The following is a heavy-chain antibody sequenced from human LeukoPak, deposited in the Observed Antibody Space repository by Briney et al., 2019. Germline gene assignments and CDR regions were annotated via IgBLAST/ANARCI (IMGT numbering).Heavy chain of an antibody. CDR3: AREKAGRDGTFDI. CDR2: IIPNSGGT. D-gene: IGHD6-13*01. V-gene: IGHV1-2*02. J-gene: IGHJ3*02. CDR1: GYTFIDYS. Sequence: ASVKVSCKASGYTFIDYSMHWVRQAPAQGLQWMGWIIPNSGGTNHAQKFQGRVSMTRDTSISTAYLELSRLTSDDTAIYFCAREKAGRDGTFDIWGQGTVVTVSS.